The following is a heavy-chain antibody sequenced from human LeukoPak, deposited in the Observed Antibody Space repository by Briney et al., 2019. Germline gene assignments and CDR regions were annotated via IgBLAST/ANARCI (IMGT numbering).Heavy chain of an antibody. CDR3: AKDTHYYDLFFRVSGFDP. CDR2: MNPNSGNT. D-gene: IGHD3-22*01. Sequence: ASVKVSCKASGYTFTSYDINWVRQATGQGLEWMGWMNPNSGNTGYAQKFQGRVTMTRNTSISTAYMELSSLRSEDTAVYYCAKDTHYYDLFFRVSGFDPWGQGTLVTVSS. V-gene: IGHV1-8*01. J-gene: IGHJ5*02. CDR1: GYTFTSYD.